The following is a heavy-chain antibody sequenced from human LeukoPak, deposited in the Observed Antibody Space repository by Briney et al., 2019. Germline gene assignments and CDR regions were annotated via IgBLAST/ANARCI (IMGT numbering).Heavy chain of an antibody. J-gene: IGHJ4*02. D-gene: IGHD3-10*01. CDR2: IYYSGST. V-gene: IGHV4-39*01. Sequence: SSETLSLTCTVSGGSISISGYYWDWIRQPPGKGLEWIGNIYYSGSTYYNPSLKSRVTISVDTSKNQFSLKLSSVTAADTAVYCCATYGAYWGQGTLVTVSS. CDR3: ATYGAY. CDR1: GGSISISGYY.